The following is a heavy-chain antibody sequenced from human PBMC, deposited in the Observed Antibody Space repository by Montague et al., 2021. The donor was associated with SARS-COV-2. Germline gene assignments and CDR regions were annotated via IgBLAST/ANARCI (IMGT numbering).Heavy chain of an antibody. CDR1: GFTFSSYE. J-gene: IGHJ4*02. D-gene: IGHD5-12*01. CDR2: ISSSGSII. V-gene: IGHV3-48*03. CDR3: ARGRGYDWN. Sequence: SLRLPCAASGFTFSSYEMNWVRQAPGKGLEWVSYISSSGSIIYYADSVKGRFTISRDNAKNPLYLQMSSLRAEDTAVYYCARGRGYDWNWGQGTLVTVSS.